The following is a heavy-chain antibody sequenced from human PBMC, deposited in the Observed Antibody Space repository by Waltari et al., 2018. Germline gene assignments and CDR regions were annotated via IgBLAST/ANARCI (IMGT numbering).Heavy chain of an antibody. J-gene: IGHJ6*02. CDR3: ARFYCSSTSCFYEDGMDV. CDR2: INANTGGK. D-gene: IGHD2-2*01. CDR1: GYTFTDYY. V-gene: IGHV1-2*06. Sequence: QVQLVQSGAEVKKPGASVKVSCKASGYTFTDYYMHWVRQAPGQGLEWMGRINANTGGKNYAQKFQGRVTMTRDTSITTAYMELTSLRSDDTAVYYCARFYCSSTSCFYEDGMDVWGQGTTVTVSS.